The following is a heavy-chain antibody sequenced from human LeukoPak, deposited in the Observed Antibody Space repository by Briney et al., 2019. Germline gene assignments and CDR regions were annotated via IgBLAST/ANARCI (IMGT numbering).Heavy chain of an antibody. CDR2: ISSSSSYI. V-gene: IGHV3-21*01. CDR3: ARAPHPLTGEFDY. J-gene: IGHJ4*02. D-gene: IGHD3-16*01. CDR1: GFTFSSYS. Sequence: GGSLRLSCAASGFTFSSYSMNWVRQAPGKGLEWVSSISSSSSYIYYADSVKGRFTISRDNAKNSLYLQMNSLRAEDTAVYYCARAPHPLTGEFDYWGQGTLVTVSS.